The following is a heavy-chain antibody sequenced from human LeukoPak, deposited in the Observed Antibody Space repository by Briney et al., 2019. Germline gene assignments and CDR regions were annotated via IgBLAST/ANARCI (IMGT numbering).Heavy chain of an antibody. CDR1: GYTFTGYC. CDR2: INPNSGGT. D-gene: IGHD2-2*02. CDR3: AREPDIVVVPAAIDTGGTVGN. V-gene: IGHV1-2*02. Sequence: ASVKVSCKASGYTFTGYCMHWVRQAPGQGLEWMGWINPNSGGTNYAQKFQGRVTMTRDTSISTAYMELSRLRSDDTAVYYCAREPDIVVVPAAIDTGGTVGNWGQGTLVTVSS. J-gene: IGHJ4*02.